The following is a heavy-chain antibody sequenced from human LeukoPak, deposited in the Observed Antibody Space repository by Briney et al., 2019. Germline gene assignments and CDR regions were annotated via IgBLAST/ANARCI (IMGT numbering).Heavy chain of an antibody. Sequence: GGSLRLSCAASGFSFSAHWMHWVRQAPGKGLVWVAQINGDATATNYAGSVKGRFTISRDNAKNTVHLQMSTLTAEDTAVYYCAKDKWWGASDHWGQGSLVTVS. CDR1: GFSFSAHW. CDR3: AKDKWWGASDH. J-gene: IGHJ4*02. D-gene: IGHD2-8*01. CDR2: INGDATAT. V-gene: IGHV3-74*01.